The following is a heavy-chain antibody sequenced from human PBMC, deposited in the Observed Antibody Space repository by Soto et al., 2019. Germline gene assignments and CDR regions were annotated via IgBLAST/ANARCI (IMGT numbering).Heavy chain of an antibody. CDR1: GYTFTTSG. CDR2: ISTYNGDT. CDR3: ARQGSWPYYYYGLDV. D-gene: IGHD1-26*01. J-gene: IGHJ6*02. Sequence: QVQLVQSGPEVKKPGASVKVSCEASGYTFTTSGISWVRQAPGQGLEWMGWISTYNGDTNSAQKFQGRVTMTADTSTGTAYMELMSLKSDDTAGYYCARQGSWPYYYYGLDVWGQGTTVTVSS. V-gene: IGHV1-18*01.